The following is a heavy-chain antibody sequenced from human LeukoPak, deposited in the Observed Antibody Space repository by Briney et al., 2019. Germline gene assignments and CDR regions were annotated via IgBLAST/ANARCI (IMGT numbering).Heavy chain of an antibody. D-gene: IGHD1-26*01. V-gene: IGHV4-34*01. CDR2: INRSGST. J-gene: IGHJ4*02. CDR3: ARSSGGSGSYLFDY. Sequence: PSETLSLTCAVYGGSFSGYYWSWIRQPPGKGLEWIGEINRSGSTNYNPSLKSQVTISVDTSKNQFSLKLSSVTAADTAVYYCARSSGGSGSYLFDYWGQGTLVTVSS. CDR1: GGSFSGYY.